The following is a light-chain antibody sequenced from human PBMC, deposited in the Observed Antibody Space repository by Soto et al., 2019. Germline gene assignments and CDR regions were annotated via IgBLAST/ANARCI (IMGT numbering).Light chain of an antibody. V-gene: IGLV2-14*01. Sequence: QSALTQHASVSGSPGQSIAISCTGTRSDVGAYNYVSWYQQHPGKAPKLMISEVTNRPSGVSDRFSGSKSGNTASLTISGLQAEDEADYYCSSFTSRFTFVFGTGTKV. CDR1: RSDVGAYNY. CDR2: EVT. J-gene: IGLJ1*01. CDR3: SSFTSRFTFV.